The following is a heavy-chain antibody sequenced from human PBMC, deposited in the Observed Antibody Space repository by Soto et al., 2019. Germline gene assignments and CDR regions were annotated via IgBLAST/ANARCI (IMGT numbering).Heavy chain of an antibody. V-gene: IGHV1-46*03. Sequence: QVQLVQSGAEVMKPGASVKVSCMSFGYTFTTYHMYWVRQAPGQGLEWMGKINPSGGSTRYAHRFQGRVTMTRDTSTSTVYMELSGLTSEATAVYYCTRAFPGQTGTTTFDKWGQGTLVTVSS. CDR1: GYTFTTYH. D-gene: IGHD1-1*01. CDR3: TRAFPGQTGTTTFDK. CDR2: INPSGGST. J-gene: IGHJ4*02.